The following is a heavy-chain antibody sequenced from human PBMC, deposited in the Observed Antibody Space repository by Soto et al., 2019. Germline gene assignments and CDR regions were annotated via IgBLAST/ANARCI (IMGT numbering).Heavy chain of an antibody. CDR1: GGSISSGGYY. J-gene: IGHJ6*02. D-gene: IGHD2-21*01. Sequence: QVQLQESGPGLVKPSQTLSLTCTVSGGSISSGGYYWTWIRQHPGKGLEWIGYIYYSGSTCYNPSLKSRVTISVDTSKNQFSLKLSSVTAADTAVYYCAASCVCCGGFNYYGMDVWGQGTTVTVSS. CDR3: AASCVCCGGFNYYGMDV. CDR2: IYYSGST. V-gene: IGHV4-31*03.